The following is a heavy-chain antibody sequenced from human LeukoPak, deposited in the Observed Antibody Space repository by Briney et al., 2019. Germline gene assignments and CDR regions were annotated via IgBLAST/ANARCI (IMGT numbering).Heavy chain of an antibody. J-gene: IGHJ4*02. V-gene: IGHV3-11*03. D-gene: IGHD1-26*01. Sequence: GGSLRLSCAASGFTFSDYYMSWLRQAPGKGLEWLSYISTSGTYTYYADSVKGRFAISRDNAKNSLYLQMNSLRAEDMAVYYCARNSGTHYGLDYWGQGTLVTVSS. CDR1: GFTFSDYY. CDR3: ARNSGTHYGLDY. CDR2: ISTSGTYT.